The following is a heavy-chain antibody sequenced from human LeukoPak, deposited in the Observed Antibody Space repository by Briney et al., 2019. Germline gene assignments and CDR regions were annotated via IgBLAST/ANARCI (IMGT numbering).Heavy chain of an antibody. D-gene: IGHD3-10*01. V-gene: IGHV3-66*01. CDR1: GFTVSSNY. Sequence: GGSLRLPCAASGFTVSSNYMSWVRQAPGKGLEWVSVIYSGGSTYYADSVKGRFTISRDNSKNTLYLQMNSLRAEDTAVYYCARDSYYYGSGSYYYDYWGQGTLVTVSS. CDR3: ARDSYYYGSGSYYYDY. CDR2: IYSGGST. J-gene: IGHJ4*02.